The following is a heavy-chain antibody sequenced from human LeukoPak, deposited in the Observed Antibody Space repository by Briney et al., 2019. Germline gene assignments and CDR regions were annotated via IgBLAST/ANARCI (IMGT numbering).Heavy chain of an antibody. D-gene: IGHD5-18*01. CDR2: IYPGDSDV. CDR1: GYTFTTYW. CDR3: ARKLRSYSYGSLDY. V-gene: IGHV5-51*01. Sequence: GDSPKISCRASGYTFTTYWIGWVRQMPGRGLEWMGIIYPGDSDVRYSPSFQGQVTISADKSISTAYLQWSSLKASDTAMYYCARKLRSYSYGSLDYWGQGTLVTVSS. J-gene: IGHJ4*02.